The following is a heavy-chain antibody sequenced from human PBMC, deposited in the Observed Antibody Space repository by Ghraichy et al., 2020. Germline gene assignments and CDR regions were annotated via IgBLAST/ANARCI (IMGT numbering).Heavy chain of an antibody. Sequence: GGSLRLSCAASGFTFSSYAMHWVRQAPGKGLEWVAVISYDGSNKYYADSVKGRFTISRDNSKNTLYLQMNSLRAEDTAVYYCAREASSSSWVVDYWGQGTLVTVSS. J-gene: IGHJ4*02. V-gene: IGHV3-30*04. CDR2: ISYDGSNK. D-gene: IGHD6-13*01. CDR3: AREASSSSWVVDY. CDR1: GFTFSSYA.